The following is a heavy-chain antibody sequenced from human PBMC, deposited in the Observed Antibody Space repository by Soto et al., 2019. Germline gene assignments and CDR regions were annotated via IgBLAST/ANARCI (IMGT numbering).Heavy chain of an antibody. V-gene: IGHV5-51*01. CDR3: ARTSADGKYYYGMDV. D-gene: IGHD6-13*01. Sequence: GESLKISCKGSGYSFTSYWIGWVRQMPGKGLEWMGIIYPGDSDTRYSPSFQGQVTISADKSISTAYLQWSSLKASDTAMYYCARTSADGKYYYGMDVWGQGTTVTVS. J-gene: IGHJ6*02. CDR1: GYSFTSYW. CDR2: IYPGDSDT.